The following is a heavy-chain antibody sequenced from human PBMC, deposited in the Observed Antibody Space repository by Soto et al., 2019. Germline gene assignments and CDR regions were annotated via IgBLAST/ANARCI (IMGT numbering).Heavy chain of an antibody. J-gene: IGHJ5*02. V-gene: IGHV4-31*02. CDR3: AGARHSYGLGSWFDP. Sequence: LCGGSISSGDYYWTWIRQHPGKGLEWIGYIFYTGSTYYNPSLSSRVTISLDRFKNQFSLKLTSVTAADTAVFYCAGARHSYGLGSWFDPWGQGTLVTVSS. CDR1: GGSISSGDYY. CDR2: IFYTGST. D-gene: IGHD5-18*01.